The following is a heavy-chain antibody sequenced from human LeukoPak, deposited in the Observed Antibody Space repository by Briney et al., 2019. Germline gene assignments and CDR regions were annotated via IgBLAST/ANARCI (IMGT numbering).Heavy chain of an antibody. CDR1: GFTFSSYG. V-gene: IGHV3-33*01. J-gene: IGHJ4*02. CDR2: IWYDGSNK. D-gene: IGHD1-26*01. CDR3: TRGSVGAAGLDHFDY. Sequence: GGSLRLSCAASGFTFSSYGMHWVRQAPGKGLEWVAVIWYDGSNKYYADSVKGRFTISRDNSKNSLSLQMNSLRVEDTAVYYCTRGSVGAAGLDHFDYWGQGTLVTVSS.